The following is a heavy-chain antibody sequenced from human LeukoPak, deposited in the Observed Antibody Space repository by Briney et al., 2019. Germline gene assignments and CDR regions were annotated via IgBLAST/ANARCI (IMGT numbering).Heavy chain of an antibody. CDR3: AGSPRIATNWFDP. Sequence: ASVKVSCKASGYTFTGYYMHWVRQAPGQGLEWMGRIIPIFGTANYAQKFQGRVTITTDESTSTAYMELSSLRSEDTAVYYCAGSPRIATNWFDPWGQGTLVTVSS. CDR2: IIPIFGTA. CDR1: GYTFTGYY. D-gene: IGHD3-22*01. J-gene: IGHJ5*02. V-gene: IGHV1-69*05.